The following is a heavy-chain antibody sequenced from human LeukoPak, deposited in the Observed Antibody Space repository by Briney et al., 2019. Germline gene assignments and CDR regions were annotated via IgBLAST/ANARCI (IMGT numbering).Heavy chain of an antibody. V-gene: IGHV1-2*02. Sequence: ASVKVSCKASGYTFTGYYMHWVRQAPGQGLEWMGWINPNSGGTNYVQKFQGRVTMTRDTSISTAYMELSRLRSDDTAVYYCAREGRKSRGVDIVRKKETGYYYMDVWGKGTTVTVSS. J-gene: IGHJ6*03. CDR1: GYTFTGYY. CDR3: AREGRKSRGVDIVRKKETGYYYMDV. CDR2: INPNSGGT. D-gene: IGHD2-15*01.